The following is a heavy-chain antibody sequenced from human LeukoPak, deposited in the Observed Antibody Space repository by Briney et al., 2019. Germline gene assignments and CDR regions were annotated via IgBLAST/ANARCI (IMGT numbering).Heavy chain of an antibody. CDR2: ISATSNYI. V-gene: IGHV3-21*01. CDR3: ARDTSGHTFDE. J-gene: IGHJ4*02. Sequence: GGSLRLSCAASGFTFSSYTMNWVRQAPGKGLEWVSSISATSNYIYYADSVKGRFTISRDNAKNSLYLQMNSLRAEDTAVYYCARDTSGHTFDEWGQGTLVTVSS. CDR1: GFTFSSYT. D-gene: IGHD5-18*01.